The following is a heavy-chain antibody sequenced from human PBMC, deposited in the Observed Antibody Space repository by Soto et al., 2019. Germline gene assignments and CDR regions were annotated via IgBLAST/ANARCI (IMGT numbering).Heavy chain of an antibody. D-gene: IGHD3-3*01. CDR2: VYSSGGT. CDR1: GGSMSSYY. V-gene: IGHV4-4*07. Sequence: PSETLSLTCTVSGGSMSSYYWTWIRQPAGKGLEWIGRVYSSGGTHYNPSLKSRVTISLDTSKNQFSLRLLSVTDADTAVYYCASGQRFSAWLDPWGQGTLVTVYS. CDR3: ASGQRFSAWLDP. J-gene: IGHJ5*02.